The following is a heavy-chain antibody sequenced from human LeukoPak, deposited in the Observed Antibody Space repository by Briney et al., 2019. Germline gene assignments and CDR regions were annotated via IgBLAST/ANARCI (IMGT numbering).Heavy chain of an antibody. D-gene: IGHD3-22*01. CDR3: ARGRHYYDSSGSLDY. CDR2: IGTAGDT. V-gene: IGHV3-13*01. Sequence: GESLRLSCAASGFTFSSYDMHWVRPATGKGLEWVSAIGTAGDTYYPGSVKGRFTISRENAKNSLYLQMNSLRAGDTAVYYCARGRHYYDSSGSLDYWGQGTLVTVSS. CDR1: GFTFSSYD. J-gene: IGHJ4*02.